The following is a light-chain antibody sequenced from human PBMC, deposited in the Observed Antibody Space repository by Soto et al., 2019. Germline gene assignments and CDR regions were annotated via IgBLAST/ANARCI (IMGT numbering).Light chain of an antibody. V-gene: IGKV3-20*01. Sequence: EIVLTQSPGTLSLSPGERATLSCRASQSVSSIYLAWYQHKPGQAPRLLIYGASSRATGIPDRFSGSGSGTDITLTMIRLEPEDFVVYYCQQYGSSSWTFGRGTTVQIK. CDR3: QQYGSSSWT. CDR1: QSVSSIY. CDR2: GAS. J-gene: IGKJ1*01.